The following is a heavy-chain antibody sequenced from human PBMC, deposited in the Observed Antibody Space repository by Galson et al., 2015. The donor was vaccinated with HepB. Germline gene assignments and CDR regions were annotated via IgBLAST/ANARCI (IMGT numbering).Heavy chain of an antibody. CDR3: ARDYRDDYSNYGFRWFDP. CDR2: ISSSGSTI. V-gene: IGHV3-11*01. Sequence: SLRLSCAASGFTFSDYYMSWIRQAPGKGLEWVSYISSSGSTIYYADSVKGRFTISRDNAKNSLYLQMNSLGAEDTAVYYCARDYRDDYSNYGFRWFDPWGQGTLVTVSS. CDR1: GFTFSDYY. D-gene: IGHD4-11*01. J-gene: IGHJ5*02.